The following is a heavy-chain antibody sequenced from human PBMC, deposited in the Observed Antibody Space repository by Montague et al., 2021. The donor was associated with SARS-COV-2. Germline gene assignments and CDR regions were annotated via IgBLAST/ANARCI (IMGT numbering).Heavy chain of an antibody. CDR3: AGDTRITMLVVVNRYGMDV. CDR2: IYYSGST. V-gene: IGHV4-39*07. D-gene: IGHD3-22*01. Sequence: SETLSLTCTVSGGAISSSSYYWGWIRQPPGKGLEWIGSIYYSGSTYYNPSLESRVTISVDTSKNQFSLKLSSVTAADTAVYYCAGDTRITMLVVVNRYGMDVWGQGTTVTVSS. CDR1: GGAISSSSYY. J-gene: IGHJ6*02.